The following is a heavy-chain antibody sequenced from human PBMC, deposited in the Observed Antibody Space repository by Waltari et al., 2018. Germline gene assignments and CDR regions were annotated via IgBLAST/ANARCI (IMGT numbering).Heavy chain of an antibody. CDR3: ARHSSGSYYRMIDY. D-gene: IGHD1-26*01. CDR2: INAGDGNT. J-gene: IGHJ4*02. V-gene: IGHV1-3*01. CDR1: GYTFTGYA. Sequence: QVHLVQSGAEVKKPGASVKVSCKASGYTFTGYATLWVRQAPGQRLEWMGWINAGDGNTKYSQKFQDRVTITRDTSATTAYMDLSSLRSEDTAVYYCARHSSGSYYRMIDYWGQGTLVTVSS.